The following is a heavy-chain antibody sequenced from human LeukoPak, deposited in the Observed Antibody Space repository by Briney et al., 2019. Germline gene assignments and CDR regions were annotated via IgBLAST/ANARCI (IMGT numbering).Heavy chain of an antibody. Sequence: SETLSLTCGVYGDSFDNYYWNWIRQFPEKRLEWIGEVDHSGRTTYSPSLQGRVTISVDTSKSQFSLKLNSVTAADTAVYFCAATNYFYGSGSFHKRDSWGQGTLVTVFS. V-gene: IGHV4-34*01. CDR1: GDSFDNYY. D-gene: IGHD3-10*01. J-gene: IGHJ4*02. CDR3: AATNYFYGSGSFHKRDS. CDR2: VDHSGRT.